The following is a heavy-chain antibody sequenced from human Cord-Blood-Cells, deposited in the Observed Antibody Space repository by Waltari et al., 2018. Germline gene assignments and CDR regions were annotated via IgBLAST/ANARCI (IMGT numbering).Heavy chain of an antibody. V-gene: IGHV3-48*02. CDR2: IRSSSRTI. CDR1: GFTFSSYS. J-gene: IGHJ2*01. Sequence: EVQLVESGGGLVQPGGSLRLSCAASGFTFSSYSMNWVRQAPGKGLEWVSYIRSSSRTIYYADSVKGRFTISRDNAKNSLYLQMNSLRDEDTAVYYCARAYCGGDCYWYFDLWGRGTLVTVSS. CDR3: ARAYCGGDCYWYFDL. D-gene: IGHD2-21*01.